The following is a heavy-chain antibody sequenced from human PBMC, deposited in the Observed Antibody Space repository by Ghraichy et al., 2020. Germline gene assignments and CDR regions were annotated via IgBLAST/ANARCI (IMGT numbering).Heavy chain of an antibody. CDR3: ARSDVLEWLNYFDY. V-gene: IGHV4-59*01. D-gene: IGHD3-3*01. CDR1: GGSISSYY. Sequence: SETLSLTCTVSGGSISSYYWSWIRQPPGKGLEWIGYIYYSGSTNYNPSLKSRVTISVDTSKNQFSLKLSSVTAADTAVYYCARSDVLEWLNYFDYWGQGTLVTVSS. J-gene: IGHJ4*02. CDR2: IYYSGST.